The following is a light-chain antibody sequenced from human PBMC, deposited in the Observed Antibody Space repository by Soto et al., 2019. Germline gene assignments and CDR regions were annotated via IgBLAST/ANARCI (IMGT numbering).Light chain of an antibody. Sequence: EIVMTQSPATLSVSPGERATLSCRASQSVSHNLAWYQQKPGQAPMLLFYGASFRATGVPARFSGSGSGTDFTLTISSLQSEDFAIYYCQQSNNWPYTFGQGTKLEIK. V-gene: IGKV3-15*01. CDR1: QSVSHN. CDR2: GAS. J-gene: IGKJ2*01. CDR3: QQSNNWPYT.